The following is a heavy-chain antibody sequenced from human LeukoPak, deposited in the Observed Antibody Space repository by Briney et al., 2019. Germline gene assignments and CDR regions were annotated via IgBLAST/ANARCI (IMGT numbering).Heavy chain of an antibody. CDR1: GFTFSSYT. V-gene: IGHV3-48*01. D-gene: IGHD3-22*01. CDR3: ANDGDYYDSSGPEGVDY. Sequence: GGSLRLSCAASGFTFSSYTMNWVRQPPGKGLEWVSNIGTSSTTIYYADSVKGRFTISRDNSKNTLYLQMNSLRAEDTAVYYCANDGDYYDSSGPEGVDYWGQGTLVTVSS. CDR2: IGTSSTTI. J-gene: IGHJ4*02.